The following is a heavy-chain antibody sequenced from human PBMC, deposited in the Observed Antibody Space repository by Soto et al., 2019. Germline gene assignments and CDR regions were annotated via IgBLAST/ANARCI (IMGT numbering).Heavy chain of an antibody. CDR2: IIPMFDTA. CDR1: GGTFSSYA. CDR3: ARSLSYYYETSGYYLGNI. J-gene: IGHJ4*02. V-gene: IGHV1-69*13. D-gene: IGHD3-22*01. Sequence: SVKVSCKASGGTFSSYAFSWVRQAPGQGLEWMGGIIPMFDTANYAQKFQDRVTISADESTSTAYMELSSLTSEDTAVYYCARSLSYYYETSGYYLGNIWGQGTLVTVSS.